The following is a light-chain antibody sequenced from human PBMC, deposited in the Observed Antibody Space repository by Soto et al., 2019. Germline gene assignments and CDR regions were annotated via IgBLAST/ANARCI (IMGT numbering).Light chain of an antibody. CDR2: DAS. CDR3: QQGRSWPPLYT. CDR1: QSVSNY. V-gene: IGKV3-11*01. J-gene: IGKJ2*01. Sequence: EIVLTQSPATLSLSPGERATLSCRASQSVSNYLAWYQQKPGQAPRLLIYDASNRATGIPARFSGSGSGTDFTLPNSIPDPEYFAFYYFQQGRSWPPLYTFGQGTKLEIK.